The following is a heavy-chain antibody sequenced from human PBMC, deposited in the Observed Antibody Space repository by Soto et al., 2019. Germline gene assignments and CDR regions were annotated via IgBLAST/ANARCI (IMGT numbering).Heavy chain of an antibody. Sequence: PSETLSLTCAVYGGSFSGYYWSWIRQPPGKGLEWIGEINHSGSTNYNPSLKSRVTISVDTSKNQFSLKLSSVTAADTAVYYCARGATVAGTYYYYYYGMDVWGQGTTVTVSS. CDR3: ARGATVAGTYYYYYYGMDV. V-gene: IGHV4-34*01. D-gene: IGHD6-19*01. CDR2: INHSGST. J-gene: IGHJ6*02. CDR1: GGSFSGYY.